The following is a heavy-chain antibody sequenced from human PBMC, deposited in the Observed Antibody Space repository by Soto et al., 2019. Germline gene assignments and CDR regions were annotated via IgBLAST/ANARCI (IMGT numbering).Heavy chain of an antibody. J-gene: IGHJ6*02. CDR2: ISGSGGST. D-gene: IGHD4-17*01. CDR1: GFTFSSYA. V-gene: IGHV3-23*01. CDR3: AKDRPTTVICYGMDV. Sequence: EVQLLESGGGLVQPGGSLRLSCAASGFTFSSYAMSWVRQAPGKGLEWVSAISGSGGSTYYADSVKGRFTISRDNSKNTLCLQMNSLRDEETAVYYCAKDRPTTVICYGMDVWGQGATVTVSS.